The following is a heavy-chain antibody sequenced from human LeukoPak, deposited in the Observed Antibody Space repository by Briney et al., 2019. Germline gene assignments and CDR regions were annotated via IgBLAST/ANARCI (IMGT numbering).Heavy chain of an antibody. CDR2: IYPGDSDT. CDR1: GYSFTSYW. V-gene: IGHV5-51*01. J-gene: IGHJ4*02. CDR3: ARPRGRYYDSIDY. Sequence: GESLKISCKGSGYSFTSYWIGWVRQMPGKGLEGMGIIYPGDSDTRYSPSFHGQSPISADKSISTAYPQWSNLQASDTAMYYCARPRGRYYDSIDYWGQGTMVTVSS. D-gene: IGHD3-22*01.